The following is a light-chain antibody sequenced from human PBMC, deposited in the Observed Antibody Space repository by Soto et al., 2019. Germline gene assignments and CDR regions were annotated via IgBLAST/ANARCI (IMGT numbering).Light chain of an antibody. J-gene: IGLJ2*01. CDR1: SGSIASNY. CDR2: EDN. Sequence: NFMLTQPHSVSESPGKTVTISCTRSSGSIASNYVQWYQQRPGSAPTPVIYEDNERPSGVPDPFSGSIDSSSNSASLTISGLKTDDEADYYCQSYHSGNVVFGGGTKVTVL. CDR3: QSYHSGNVV. V-gene: IGLV6-57*04.